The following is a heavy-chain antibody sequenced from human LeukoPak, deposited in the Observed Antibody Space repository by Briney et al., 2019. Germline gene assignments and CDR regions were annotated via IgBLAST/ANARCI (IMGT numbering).Heavy chain of an antibody. CDR1: GGSFNDYY. CDR2: INLRGST. CDR3: ARRSPYYYDSSGYYYVGISYYFDY. D-gene: IGHD3-22*01. V-gene: IGHV4-34*01. Sequence: SETLSLTCAVYGGSFNDYYWNWIRQPPGKGLEWIGEINLRGSTNYNPSLKSRVTISVDTSKNQFSLKLSSVTAADTAVYYCARRSPYYYDSSGYYYVGISYYFDYWGQGTLVTVSS. J-gene: IGHJ4*02.